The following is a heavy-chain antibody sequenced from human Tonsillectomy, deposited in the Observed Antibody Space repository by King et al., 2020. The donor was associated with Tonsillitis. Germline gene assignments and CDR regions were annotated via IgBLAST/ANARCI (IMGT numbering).Heavy chain of an antibody. CDR3: ARDGADYGDFLGFDY. J-gene: IGHJ4*02. Sequence: QLVQSGADVKKPGASVKVSCKASGYTFTSYGISWVRQAPGQGLEWMGWISTYNGNTNYAQKLQGRVTMTTDTSTSPAYMELRSLRSDDTAVYYCARDGADYGDFLGFDYWGQGTLVTVSS. CDR1: GYTFTSYG. D-gene: IGHD4-17*01. V-gene: IGHV1-18*04. CDR2: ISTYNGNT.